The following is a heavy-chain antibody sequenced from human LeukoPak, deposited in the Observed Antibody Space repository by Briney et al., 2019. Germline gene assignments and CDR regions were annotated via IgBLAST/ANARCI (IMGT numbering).Heavy chain of an antibody. D-gene: IGHD3/OR15-3a*01. V-gene: IGHV1-18*01. CDR1: GYTFTTYD. CDR3: ARVGTGARSFDY. CDR2: ISAYNGYT. Sequence: ASVKVSCKTSGYTFTTYDINWVRQAPGQGLEWMGRISAYNGYTNYGQELQGRVTMTTDTSTSTAYMELRSLRSDDTAVYYCARVGTGARSFDYWGQGTLVTVSS. J-gene: IGHJ4*02.